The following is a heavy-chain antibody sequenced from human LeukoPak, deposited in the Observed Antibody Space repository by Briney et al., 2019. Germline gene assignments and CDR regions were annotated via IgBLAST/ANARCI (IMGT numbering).Heavy chain of an antibody. CDR1: GFTVSSNY. V-gene: IGHV3-66*01. CDR2: IYSGGST. D-gene: IGHD1-20*01. Sequence: PGGSLRLSCAASGFTVSSNYMTWVRQAPGKGLEWVSVIYSGGSTYYADCVKGRFTISRDNSKNTLYLQMNSLRAEDTAGYYCASRDNWNQGDYWGQGTLVTVAS. CDR3: ASRDNWNQGDY. J-gene: IGHJ4*02.